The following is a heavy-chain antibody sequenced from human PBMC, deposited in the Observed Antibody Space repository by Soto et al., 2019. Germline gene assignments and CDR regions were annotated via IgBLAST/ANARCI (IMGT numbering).Heavy chain of an antibody. V-gene: IGHV4-39*01. D-gene: IGHD2-21*02. CDR3: ARHVFVATIKSVVVTAGWFDP. CDR2: IYYSGST. CDR1: GGSISSSSYY. J-gene: IGHJ5*02. Sequence: LSLTCTVSGGSISSSSYYWGWIRQPPGKGLEWIGSIYYSGSTYYNPSLKSRVTISVDTSKNQFSLKLSSVTAADTAVYYCARHVFVATIKSVVVTAGWFDPWGQGTLVTVSS.